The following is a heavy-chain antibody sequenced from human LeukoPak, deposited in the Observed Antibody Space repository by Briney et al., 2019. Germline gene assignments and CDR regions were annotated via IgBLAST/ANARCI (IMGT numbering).Heavy chain of an antibody. V-gene: IGHV3-30*03. CDR3: AREGRKYGSGSLYYFDH. Sequence: PGRTLRLSCAASGFTFSSYGMHWVRQAPGKGLEWVAVISYDGSNKYNADSVKGRFTISRDNSKNTLYLQMNSLRAEDTAVYYCAREGRKYGSGSLYYFDHWGQGTLVTVSS. D-gene: IGHD3-10*01. CDR1: GFTFSSYG. CDR2: ISYDGSNK. J-gene: IGHJ4*02.